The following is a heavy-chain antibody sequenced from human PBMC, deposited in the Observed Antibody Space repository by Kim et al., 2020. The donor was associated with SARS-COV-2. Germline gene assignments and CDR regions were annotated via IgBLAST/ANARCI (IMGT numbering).Heavy chain of an antibody. CDR3: AKEYGSSGYLYYCDQ. Sequence: DSVKGRLTISRDNSKNTLYLQMNSLISEDTAVYYCAKEYGSSGYLYYCDQWGQGTLVTVSS. V-gene: IGHV3-30*02. J-gene: IGHJ4*02. D-gene: IGHD3-22*01.